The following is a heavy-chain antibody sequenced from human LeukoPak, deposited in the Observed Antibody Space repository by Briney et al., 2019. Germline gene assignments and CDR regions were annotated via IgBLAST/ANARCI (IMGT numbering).Heavy chain of an antibody. D-gene: IGHD3-22*01. CDR3: AKSFHYYDSSGYYYAFDI. V-gene: IGHV1-46*01. Sequence: ASVKVSCKASGFTFSSYYMHWVRQAPGQGLEWMGIINPSGDTTSHAQKFQGRVTMTRDTSTSTVYMEVSSLRSEDTAVYYCAKSFHYYDSSGYYYAFDIWGQGTMVTVSS. CDR1: GFTFSSYY. J-gene: IGHJ3*02. CDR2: INPSGDTT.